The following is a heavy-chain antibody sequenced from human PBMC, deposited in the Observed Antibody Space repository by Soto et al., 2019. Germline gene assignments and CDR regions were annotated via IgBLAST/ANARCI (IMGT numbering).Heavy chain of an antibody. D-gene: IGHD1-20*01. CDR2: IFHSGTT. Sequence: SETLSLTCTVSGGSVSSGSYYWSWIRQPPGKGLEWIGNIFHSGTTNYNASLRSRVSMSVDTPTNQFSLKLMSVTAADTAVYYFARVHITGPAHSWGQGNLVTVSS. J-gene: IGHJ4*02. CDR1: GGSVSSGSYY. CDR3: ARVHITGPAHS. V-gene: IGHV4-61*01.